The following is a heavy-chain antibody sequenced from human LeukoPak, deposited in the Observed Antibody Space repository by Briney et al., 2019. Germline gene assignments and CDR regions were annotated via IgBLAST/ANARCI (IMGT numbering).Heavy chain of an antibody. D-gene: IGHD2-2*01. V-gene: IGHV4-39*07. CDR3: ARVGIVVVPAAGTFDP. Sequence: SETLSLTCTVSGGSISSSSYYWGWIRQPPGKGLEWIGSIYYSGSTYYNPSLKSRVTISVDTSKNQFSLKLSSVTAADTAVYYCARVGIVVVPAAGTFDPWGQGTLVTVSS. J-gene: IGHJ5*02. CDR2: IYYSGST. CDR1: GGSISSSSYY.